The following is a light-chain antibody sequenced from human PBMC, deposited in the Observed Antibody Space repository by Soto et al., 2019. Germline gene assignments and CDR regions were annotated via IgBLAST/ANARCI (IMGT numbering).Light chain of an antibody. CDR2: DAS. CDR3: QQYGSSSIN. V-gene: IGKV3-11*01. J-gene: IGKJ5*01. Sequence: EIVLTQSPATLSLSPGERATLSCRASQSVSSYLAWYQQKPGQAPRLLIYDASSRATDIPARFSGSGSGTDFTLTISSLEPDDFAVYYCQQYGSSSINFGQGTRLEIK. CDR1: QSVSSY.